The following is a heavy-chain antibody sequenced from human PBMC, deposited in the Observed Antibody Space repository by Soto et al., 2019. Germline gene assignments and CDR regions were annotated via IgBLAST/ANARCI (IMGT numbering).Heavy chain of an antibody. CDR1: GFTFSGPA. CDR2: IRSKSNDYAT. V-gene: IGHV3-73*01. Sequence: GGSLRLSCAGSGFTFSGPAIHWVRQASGKGLEWAGRIRSKSNDYATSYATSVKGRFTISRGDSKNTAYLQMDRLETEDTAVYYCTVGVVVKAATDYWGQGTLVTVSS. J-gene: IGHJ4*02. D-gene: IGHD2-2*01. CDR3: TVGVVVKAATDY.